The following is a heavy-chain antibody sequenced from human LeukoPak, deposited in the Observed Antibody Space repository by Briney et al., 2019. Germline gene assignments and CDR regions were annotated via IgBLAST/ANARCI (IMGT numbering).Heavy chain of an antibody. D-gene: IGHD3-22*01. V-gene: IGHV3-30*02. CDR2: IRYDGSNK. Sequence: GGSLRLSCAASGFTFSSYAMHWVRQAPGKGLEWVAFIRYDGSNKYYADSVKGRFTISRDNSKNTLYLQMNSLRAEDTAVYYCAKASIGYDSSGPFYYYYMDVWGKGTTVTISS. J-gene: IGHJ6*03. CDR1: GFTFSSYA. CDR3: AKASIGYDSSGPFYYYYMDV.